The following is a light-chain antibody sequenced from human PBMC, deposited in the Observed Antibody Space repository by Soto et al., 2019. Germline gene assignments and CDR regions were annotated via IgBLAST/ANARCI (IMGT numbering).Light chain of an antibody. J-gene: IGKJ2*01. V-gene: IGKV1-33*01. Sequence: DIQMTQSPSSLSASVGDRVTITCQASQDISNYLNWYQQKPGKAPKLLIYDASNLETGVPSRFSGSGYGTDVTFTISSLQPEDIATYYCQRYDNLPYTFGQGTKLEIK. CDR3: QRYDNLPYT. CDR1: QDISNY. CDR2: DAS.